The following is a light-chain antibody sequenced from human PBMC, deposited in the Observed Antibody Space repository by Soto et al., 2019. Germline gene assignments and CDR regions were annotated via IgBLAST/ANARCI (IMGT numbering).Light chain of an antibody. CDR1: QSISSW. Sequence: DIQMTQSPSTLSASVGHRVTITCRASQSISSWLAWYQQKPGKAPKLLIYDASSLESGVPSRFSGSGSGTEFTLTISSLQPDDFATYYCQQYNSYSSTFGQGTKVDI. CDR2: DAS. V-gene: IGKV1-5*01. CDR3: QQYNSYSST. J-gene: IGKJ1*01.